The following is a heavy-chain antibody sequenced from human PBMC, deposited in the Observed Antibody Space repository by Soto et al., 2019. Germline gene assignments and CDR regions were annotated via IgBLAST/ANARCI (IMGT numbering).Heavy chain of an antibody. CDR3: ARVRDLDY. CDR1: GDTFTKHY. V-gene: IGHV1-46*01. CDR2: ISPSGDTT. J-gene: IGHJ4*01. Sequence: ASVKVSCKASGDTFTKHYIRWVRQAPGQGLEWMGSISPSGDTTFYAPRFQGRVTLTRDTSTSTVYMDLSSLTSEDTAMYYCARVRDLDYWGQGTLVTVSS.